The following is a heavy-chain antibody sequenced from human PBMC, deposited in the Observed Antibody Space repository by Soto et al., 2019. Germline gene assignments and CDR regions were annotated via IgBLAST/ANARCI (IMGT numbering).Heavy chain of an antibody. CDR3: SHGFYQYFAS. V-gene: IGHV3-15*07. D-gene: IGHD2-2*01. Sequence: GGSLRLSCAVSGVTLSNVWMNWVRQAPGKGPEWVGRIKSKSAGGSTDYATPVKGRFTISRDDSENTLYLQMNSLKIEDTAVYYCSHGFYQYFASWGQGTLVNVSS. CDR2: IKSKSAGGST. J-gene: IGHJ4*02. CDR1: GVTLSNVW.